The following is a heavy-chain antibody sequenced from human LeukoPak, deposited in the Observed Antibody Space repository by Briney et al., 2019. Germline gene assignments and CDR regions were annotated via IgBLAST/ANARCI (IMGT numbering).Heavy chain of an antibody. D-gene: IGHD6-6*01. Sequence: SETLSLTCTVSGGSISSYYWSWIRQPPGKGLEWIGSIYHSGSTYYNPSLKSRVTISVDTSKNQFSLKLSSVTAADTAVYYCARDRSGEYSSSSGKYYFDYWGQGTLVTVSS. V-gene: IGHV4-59*12. J-gene: IGHJ4*02. CDR1: GGSISSYY. CDR3: ARDRSGEYSSSSGKYYFDY. CDR2: IYHSGST.